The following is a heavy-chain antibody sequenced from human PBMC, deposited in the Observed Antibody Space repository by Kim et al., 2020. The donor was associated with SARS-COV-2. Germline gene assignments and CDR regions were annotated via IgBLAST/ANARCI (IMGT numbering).Heavy chain of an antibody. D-gene: IGHD3-3*01. Sequence: ASVKVSCKASGYTFTSYAMNWVRQAPGQGLEWMGWINTNTGNPTYAPGFTGRFVFSLDTSVSTAYLQISSLKAEDTAVYYCAGGYYDFWSGYYTLGYWGQGTLVTVSS. V-gene: IGHV7-4-1*02. J-gene: IGHJ4*02. CDR2: INTNTGNP. CDR1: GYTFTSYA. CDR3: AGGYYDFWSGYYTLGY.